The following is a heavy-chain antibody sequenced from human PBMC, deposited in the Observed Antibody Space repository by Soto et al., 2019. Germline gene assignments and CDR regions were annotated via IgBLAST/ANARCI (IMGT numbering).Heavy chain of an antibody. V-gene: IGHV1-69*13. Sequence: SVKVSCKATGGTFRGYAISWVRQAPGQGLEWLGGILPTSDTPNYAQKFQARVTLTADDSTNTAYMELRGLRSGDTAVYYCARGYDVNSELDYWGQGTLVTVYS. D-gene: IGHD3-22*01. CDR2: ILPTSDTP. J-gene: IGHJ4*02. CDR1: GGTFRGYA. CDR3: ARGYDVNSELDY.